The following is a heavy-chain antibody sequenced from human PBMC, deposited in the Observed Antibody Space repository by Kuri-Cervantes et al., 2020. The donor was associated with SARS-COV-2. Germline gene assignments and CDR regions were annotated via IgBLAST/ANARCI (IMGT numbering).Heavy chain of an antibody. CDR3: AKEYRCSSTSCYVYGYYYYYMDV. V-gene: IGHV3-30*02. CDR2: IRYDGSNK. Sequence: GESLKISCAASGFTFDDDAMHWVRQAPGKGLEWVAFIRYDGSNKYYADSVKGRFTISRDNSKNTLYLQMNSLRAEDTAVYYCAKEYRCSSTSCYVYGYYYYYMDVWGKGTTVTVSS. J-gene: IGHJ6*03. D-gene: IGHD2-2*01. CDR1: GFTFDDDA.